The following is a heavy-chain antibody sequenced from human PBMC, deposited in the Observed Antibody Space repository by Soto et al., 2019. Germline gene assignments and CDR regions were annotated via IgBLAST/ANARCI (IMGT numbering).Heavy chain of an antibody. CDR2: IDWDDDK. J-gene: IGHJ6*02. V-gene: IGHV2-70*13. CDR3: ARTSALPLGYPHGMDV. CDR1: GLSLSNGKLG. Sequence: SGPTLVNPTETLTLTCTVSGLSLSNGKLGVSWIRQPPGKALEWLAHIDWDDDKYYSTSLKTRLTISRDTSKNQVVLTMTNMDPVDTATYYCARTSALPLGYPHGMDVWGQGTTVTVSS. D-gene: IGHD7-27*01.